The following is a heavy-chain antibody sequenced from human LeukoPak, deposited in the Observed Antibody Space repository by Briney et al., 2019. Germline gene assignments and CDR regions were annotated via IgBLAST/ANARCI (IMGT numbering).Heavy chain of an antibody. CDR2: IIPIFGTA. D-gene: IGHD3-3*01. V-gene: IGHV1-69*13. J-gene: IGHJ6*03. CDR3: ARDTVFGVVISTDYYYMDV. CDR1: GGTFSSCA. Sequence: SVKVSCKASGGTFSSCAISWVRQAPGQGLEWMGGIIPIFGTANYAQKFQGRVTITADESTSTAYMELSSLRSEDTAVYYCARDTVFGVVISTDYYYMDVWGKGTTVTVSS.